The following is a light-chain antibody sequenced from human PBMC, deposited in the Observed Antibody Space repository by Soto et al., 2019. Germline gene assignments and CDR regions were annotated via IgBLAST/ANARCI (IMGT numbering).Light chain of an antibody. CDR1: QSVTNL. V-gene: IGKV1-5*03. CDR3: QHYKSYPYT. Sequence: IQLTQSPSTLSASIGDRVTITCRASQSVTNLLAWYQQKPGRAPNLLIYEASVLESGVSSRFSGSGSGTEFTLTISSLQPDDFASYYCQHYKSYPYTFGQGTRVEI. J-gene: IGKJ2*01. CDR2: EAS.